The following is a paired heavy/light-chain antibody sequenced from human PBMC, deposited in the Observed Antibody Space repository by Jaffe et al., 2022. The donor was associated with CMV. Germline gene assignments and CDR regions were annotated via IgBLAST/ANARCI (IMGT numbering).Light chain of an antibody. CDR2: DVS. V-gene: IGLV2-14*03. J-gene: IGLJ3*02. Sequence: QSALTQPASVSGSPGQSITMSCTGTSSDVGGYNYVSWYQQHPGKAPKLLIYDVSNRPSGVSNRFSGSKSGNTASLTISGLQAEDEADYYCSSYTSSSTLELFGGGTKLTVL. CDR3: SSYTSSSTLEL. CDR1: SSDVGGYNY.
Heavy chain of an antibody. CDR1: GFTLSNAW. Sequence: EVQLVESGGGLVKPGGSLRLSCAASGFTLSNAWMSWVRQAPGKGLEWVGRIKSTTDGGTTDYAAPVKRRVTISRDDSKNTLYLQMNSLKTEDTAVYYCSRYFDWLTYYYMDVWGKGTTVTVSS. D-gene: IGHD3-9*01. V-gene: IGHV3-15*01. CDR2: IKSTTDGGTT. J-gene: IGHJ6*03. CDR3: SRYFDWLTYYYMDV.